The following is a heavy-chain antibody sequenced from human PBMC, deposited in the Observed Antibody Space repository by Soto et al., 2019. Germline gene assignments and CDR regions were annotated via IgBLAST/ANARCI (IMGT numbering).Heavy chain of an antibody. CDR2: INPNSGGT. D-gene: IGHD1-26*01. J-gene: IGHJ6*02. V-gene: IGHV1-2*04. Sequence: AASVKVSCKASGYTFTGYYMHWVRQAPGQGLEWMGWINPNSGGTNYAQKFQGWVTMTRDTSISTAYMELSRLRSDDTAVYYCARDLYSGSYSGYYYYGMDVWGQGTTVTVSS. CDR1: GYTFTGYY. CDR3: ARDLYSGSYSGYYYYGMDV.